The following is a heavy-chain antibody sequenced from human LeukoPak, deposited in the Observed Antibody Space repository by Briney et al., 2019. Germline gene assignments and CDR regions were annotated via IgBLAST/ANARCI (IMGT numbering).Heavy chain of an antibody. CDR1: GFTFSSYS. CDR2: ISSSSSYI. Sequence: GGSLRLSCAASGFTFSSYSMNWVRQAPGKGLEWVSSISSSSSYIYHADSVKGRFTISRDNAKNSLYLQMNSLRAEDTAVYYCARDRAGGSGHYYDSSGFPDYWGQGTLVTVSS. J-gene: IGHJ4*02. CDR3: ARDRAGGSGHYYDSSGFPDY. D-gene: IGHD3-22*01. V-gene: IGHV3-21*01.